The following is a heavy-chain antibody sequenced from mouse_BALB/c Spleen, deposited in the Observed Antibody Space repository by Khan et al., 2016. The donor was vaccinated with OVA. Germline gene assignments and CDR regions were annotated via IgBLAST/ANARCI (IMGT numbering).Heavy chain of an antibody. CDR3: ARSLYYGYGYALDF. V-gene: IGHV3-2*02. CDR2: ISSTGST. CDR1: GYSITSDYA. J-gene: IGHJ4*01. D-gene: IGHD2-2*01. Sequence: EVQLVESGPGLVKPSQSLSLTCTVTGYSITSDYAWNWIRQFPGNKLEWMGYISSTGSTSYNPSLKIRISITRDPSKTQFFLQLKSVTAEDTATYYCARSLYYGYGYALDFWGRGTSVTVSS.